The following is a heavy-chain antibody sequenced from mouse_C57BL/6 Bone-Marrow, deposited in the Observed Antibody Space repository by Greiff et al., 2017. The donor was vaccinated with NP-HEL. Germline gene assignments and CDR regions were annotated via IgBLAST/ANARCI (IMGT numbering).Heavy chain of an antibody. CDR1: GYTFTDYY. J-gene: IGHJ4*01. Sequence: VQLQESGAELVRPGASVKLSCKASGYTFTDYYINWVKQRPGQGLEWIARIYPGSGHTYYNAKFTGQGTLTAEKASSTAYMQISSLTYEDSAVYCCARLNYVYAMDYWGQGTSVTVSS. CDR2: IYPGSGHT. V-gene: IGHV1-76*01. D-gene: IGHD1-1*01. CDR3: ARLNYVYAMDY.